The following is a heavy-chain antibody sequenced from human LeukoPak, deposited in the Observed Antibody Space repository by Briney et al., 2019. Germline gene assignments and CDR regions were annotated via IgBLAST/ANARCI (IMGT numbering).Heavy chain of an antibody. CDR1: GFTFSTYS. D-gene: IGHD2-15*01. CDR3: ARDWGGYCSGGSCYPGY. J-gene: IGHJ4*02. CDR2: ISSSSSYI. Sequence: PGGSLRLSCAASGFTFSTYSMKRVRQAPGKGLEWVSSISSSSSYIYYADSVKGRFTISRDNAKNSLYLQMNSLRAEDTAVYYCARDWGGYCSGGSCYPGYWGQGTLVTVSS. V-gene: IGHV3-21*01.